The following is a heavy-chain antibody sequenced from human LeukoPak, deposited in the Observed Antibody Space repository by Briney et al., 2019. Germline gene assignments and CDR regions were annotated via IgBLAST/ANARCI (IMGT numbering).Heavy chain of an antibody. Sequence: GGSLRLSCAASGFTFSSSWMNWVRQAPGKGLEWVANIKPDGSEKYYGDSVRGRSTISRDNAKNSLYLQMNSLTAEDTAVDYCARDDPYCSGGSCASRFDYWGQGPLVTVSS. D-gene: IGHD2-15*01. V-gene: IGHV3-7*01. CDR1: GFTFSSSW. J-gene: IGHJ4*02. CDR3: ARDDPYCSGGSCASRFDY. CDR2: IKPDGSEK.